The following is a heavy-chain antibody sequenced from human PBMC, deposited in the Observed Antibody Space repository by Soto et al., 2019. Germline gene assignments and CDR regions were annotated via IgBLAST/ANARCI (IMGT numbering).Heavy chain of an antibody. CDR3: ARPATGYAWYDY. CDR2: ISSGGSNI. Sequence: QVKLVESGGGLVKPGGSLRLSCAASGFTFSDYYMSWIRQAPGKGLEWVSYISSGGSNIYYADSVKGRFTISRDNAKNSLYLKMNSLRADDTAVYYCARPATGYAWYDYWGQGTLVTVSS. J-gene: IGHJ4*02. CDR1: GFTFSDYY. D-gene: IGHD3-16*01. V-gene: IGHV3-11*01.